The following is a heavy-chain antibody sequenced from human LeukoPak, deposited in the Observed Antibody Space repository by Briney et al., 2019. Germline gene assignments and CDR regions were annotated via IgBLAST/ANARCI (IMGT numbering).Heavy chain of an antibody. Sequence: SETLSLTCTVSGYSISSGYYWGWIRQPPGKGLEWIGTIYHSGTTYYNPSLKSRVTISVDTSKHQFPLKLSSVTAADPAVYYCTIGIGSSWYFDYWGQGTLVTVSS. CDR3: TIGIGSSWYFDY. J-gene: IGHJ4*02. CDR1: GYSISSGYY. D-gene: IGHD6-13*01. CDR2: IYHSGTT. V-gene: IGHV4-38-2*02.